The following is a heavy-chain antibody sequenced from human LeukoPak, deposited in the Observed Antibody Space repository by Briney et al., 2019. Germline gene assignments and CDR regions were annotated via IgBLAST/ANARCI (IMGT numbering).Heavy chain of an antibody. J-gene: IGHJ5*02. V-gene: IGHV4-34*01. Sequence: SETLSLTCAVYGGSFSGYYWSWIRQPPGKGLEWIGEINHSGSTNYNPSLKSRVTISIDTSKNQFSLKLSSVTAADTAVYYCARGLRFDPWGQGTLVTVSS. CDR2: INHSGST. CDR3: ARGLRFDP. CDR1: GGSFSGYY.